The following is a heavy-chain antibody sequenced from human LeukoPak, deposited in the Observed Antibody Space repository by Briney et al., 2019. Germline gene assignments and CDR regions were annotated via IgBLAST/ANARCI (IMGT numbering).Heavy chain of an antibody. D-gene: IGHD4-17*01. CDR3: ARSNNDGDYLGVGFDY. CDR1: GYTFTTYA. J-gene: IGHJ4*02. Sequence: ASVKVSCKASGYTFTTYAMNWVRQAPGQGLEWMGWINTNTGNPTYAQGFTGRFVFSLDTSVSTTYLQISSLKAEDTAIYYCARSNNDGDYLGVGFDYWGQGALVTVSS. V-gene: IGHV7-4-1*02. CDR2: INTNTGNP.